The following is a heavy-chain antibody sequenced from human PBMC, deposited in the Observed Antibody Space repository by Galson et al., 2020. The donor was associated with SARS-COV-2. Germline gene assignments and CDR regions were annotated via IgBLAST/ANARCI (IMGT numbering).Heavy chain of an antibody. CDR3: ARGSRDVTMILMIATTASYYFDF. V-gene: IGHV4-34*01. CDR1: GGSFSGYY. CDR2: INPHGSI. D-gene: IGHD3-22*01. Sequence: SQASENLSLTCAVYGGSFSGYYWGWIRQPPGKGLEWIWEINPHGSINYNPSLKSRVTISKDTSKNQFSLRLRSVTAADTAMYFCARGSRDVTMILMIATTASYYFDFWGQGSLVTVSS. J-gene: IGHJ4*02.